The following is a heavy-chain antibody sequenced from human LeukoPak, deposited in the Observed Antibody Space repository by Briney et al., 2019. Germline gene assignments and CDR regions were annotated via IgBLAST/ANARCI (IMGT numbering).Heavy chain of an antibody. CDR3: AREALVWRYYYYGMDV. J-gene: IGHJ6*04. V-gene: IGHV4-31*03. CDR2: MYYKVST. CDR1: GRPIRCGVYD. D-gene: IGHD6-13*01. Sequence: PSQTLSLTCTVSGRPIRCGVYDWSCFSQHPGKGLEWIGYMYYKVSTYYNPSLKHRLTISVDTSQNQVALKLSSVTAADTAVYCCAREALVWRYYYYGMDVWGKGTTVTVSS.